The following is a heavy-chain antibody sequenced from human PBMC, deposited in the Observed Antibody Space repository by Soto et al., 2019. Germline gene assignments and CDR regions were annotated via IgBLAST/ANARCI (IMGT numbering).Heavy chain of an antibody. D-gene: IGHD2-2*01. CDR2: IYYSGST. Sequence: SETLSLTCTVSGGSISSYYWSWIRQPPGKGLEWIGYIYYSGSTNYNPSLKSRVTISVDTSKNQFSLKLSSVTAAGTAVYYCARGDRRGYGYQLVWGQGALVTVSS. CDR3: ARGDRRGYGYQLV. CDR1: GGSISSYY. V-gene: IGHV4-59*01. J-gene: IGHJ4*02.